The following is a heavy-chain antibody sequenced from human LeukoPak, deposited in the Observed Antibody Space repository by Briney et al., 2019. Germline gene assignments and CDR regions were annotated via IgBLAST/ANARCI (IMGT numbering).Heavy chain of an antibody. D-gene: IGHD6-19*01. CDR3: AKESAVADSYYYYYGMDV. V-gene: IGHV3-21*01. J-gene: IGHJ6*02. CDR1: GFTFSSYN. CDR2: ISTSSGYI. Sequence: GGSLRLSCAASGFTFSSYNMNWVRQAPGKGLEWVSSISTSSGYIYYADSLKGRFTISRDNAKNSLYLQMNSLRAEDTAVYYCAKESAVADSYYYYYGMDVWGQGTTVTVSS.